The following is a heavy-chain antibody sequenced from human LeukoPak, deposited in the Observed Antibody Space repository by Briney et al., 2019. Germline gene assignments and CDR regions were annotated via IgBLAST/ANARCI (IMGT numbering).Heavy chain of an antibody. Sequence: PSETLSLTCTVSGGSISSYYWSWIRQPAGKGLEWIGRIYTSGSINYNPSLKSRVTMSVDTSKNQFSLKLSSVTAADTAVYYCARGIGDYLAGYYYYYSMDVWGQGTTVTVSS. CDR3: ARGIGDYLAGYYYYYSMDV. CDR2: IYTSGSI. J-gene: IGHJ6*02. D-gene: IGHD4-17*01. V-gene: IGHV4-4*07. CDR1: GGSISSYY.